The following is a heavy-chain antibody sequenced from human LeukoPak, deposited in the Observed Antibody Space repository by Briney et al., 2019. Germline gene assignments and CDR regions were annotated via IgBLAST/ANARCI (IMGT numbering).Heavy chain of an antibody. J-gene: IGHJ6*03. V-gene: IGHV1-18*01. CDR1: GYTFTSYG. CDR2: ISAYNGNT. Sequence: ASVKVSCKASGYTFTSYGISWVRQAPGQGLEWMGWISAYNGNTNYAQKLQGRVTMTTDTSTSTAYMELRSLRSDDTAVYYCARGGSEYSSSWHSDYYYYMDVWGKGTTVTVSS. D-gene: IGHD6-13*01. CDR3: ARGGSEYSSSWHSDYYYYMDV.